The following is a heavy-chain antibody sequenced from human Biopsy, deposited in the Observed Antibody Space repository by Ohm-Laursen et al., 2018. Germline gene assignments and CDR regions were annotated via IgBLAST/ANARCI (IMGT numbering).Heavy chain of an antibody. J-gene: IGHJ4*02. CDR3: AREGRDY. Sequence: SLRLSCTASGFTVSSTYMSWVRQAPGKGLKWVSVIYTGGSTFYADSVKGRFTISRDKSKNTLYLQMNNLTAEDTAVYYCAREGRDYWGQGTLVTVSS. V-gene: IGHV3-53*01. CDR1: GFTVSSTY. CDR2: IYTGGST.